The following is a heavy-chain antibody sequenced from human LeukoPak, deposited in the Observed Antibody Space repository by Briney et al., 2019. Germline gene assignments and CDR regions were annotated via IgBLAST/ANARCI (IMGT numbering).Heavy chain of an antibody. V-gene: IGHV3-30*18. CDR3: AKKVGAAAGATPVDY. CDR2: ISYDGSNK. Sequence: GGSLRLSCAASGFTFSSYGMHWVRQAPGKGLEWVAVISYDGSNKYYADSVKGRFTISRDNSKNTLYLQMNSLRAEDTAVYYCAKKVGAAAGATPVDYWGQGTLVTVSS. D-gene: IGHD6-13*01. CDR1: GFTFSSYG. J-gene: IGHJ4*02.